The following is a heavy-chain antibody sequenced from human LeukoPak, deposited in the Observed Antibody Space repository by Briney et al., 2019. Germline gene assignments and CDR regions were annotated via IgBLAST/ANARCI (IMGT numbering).Heavy chain of an antibody. Sequence: SGPTPVKPTQTLTLTCTFSGFSLSTSGVGVGWIRQPPGKALEWLALIYWDDDKRYSPSLKSRLTITKDTSKNQVVLTMTNMDPVDTATYYCAHRRGKLPYNWFDPWGQGTLVTVSS. CDR1: GFSLSTSGVG. D-gene: IGHD4-23*01. J-gene: IGHJ5*02. CDR3: AHRRGKLPYNWFDP. V-gene: IGHV2-5*02. CDR2: IYWDDDK.